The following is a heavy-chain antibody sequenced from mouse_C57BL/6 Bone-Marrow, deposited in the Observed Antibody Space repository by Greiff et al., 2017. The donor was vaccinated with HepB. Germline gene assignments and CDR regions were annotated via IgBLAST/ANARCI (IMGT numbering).Heavy chain of an antibody. CDR3: ARRGFLTGDAMDY. CDR1: GYSFTGYF. J-gene: IGHJ4*01. Sequence: EVQLQESGPELVKPGDSVKISCKASGYSFTGYFMNWVMQSHGKSLEWIGRINPYNGDTFYNQKFKGKATLTVDKSSSTAHMELRSLTSEDSAVYYCARRGFLTGDAMDYWGQGTSVTVSS. V-gene: IGHV1-20*01. CDR2: INPYNGDT.